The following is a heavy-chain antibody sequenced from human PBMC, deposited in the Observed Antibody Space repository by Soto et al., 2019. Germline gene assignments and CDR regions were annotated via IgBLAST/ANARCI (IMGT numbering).Heavy chain of an antibody. Sequence: QVQLQESGPGLVKPSETLTLTCTVSGDSISNYHWSWIRQTPGKGLEWIGYVFHSGSTEYHPSLKSRATISLATSKSEFSLKLTSVTAADTAIYYCAREAVWLGETYFDYWSQGTLVTVSS. CDR2: VFHSGST. J-gene: IGHJ4*02. V-gene: IGHV4-59*01. CDR3: AREAVWLGETYFDY. CDR1: GDSISNYH. D-gene: IGHD3-10*01.